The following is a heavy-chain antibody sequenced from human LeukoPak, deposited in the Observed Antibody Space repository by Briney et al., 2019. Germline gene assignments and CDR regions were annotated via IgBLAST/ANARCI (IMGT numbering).Heavy chain of an antibody. V-gene: IGHV3-23*01. CDR3: ARRAGAYSHPYDY. Sequence: PGGSLRLSCAASGFTFSTFAMIWVRQPPGKGLEWVSSIFQGGGEIHYADSVRGRFTISRDNSKSTLFLQMNSLRVEDTAIYYCARRAGAYSHPYDYWGQGTLVTVSS. J-gene: IGHJ4*02. CDR1: GFTFSTFA. D-gene: IGHD4/OR15-4a*01. CDR2: IFQGGGEI.